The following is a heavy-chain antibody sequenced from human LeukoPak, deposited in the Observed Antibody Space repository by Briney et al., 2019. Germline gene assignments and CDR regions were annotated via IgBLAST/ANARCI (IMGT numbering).Heavy chain of an antibody. V-gene: IGHV4-59*11. J-gene: IGHJ4*02. Sequence: SETLSLTCIVSSGSINNHYWSWIRQPPGKGLEWIGYIYDSWNTNYDPSLKSRVTISIDTSKNQFSLNLTSVTAADTAVYYCARDQIDYGLDYWGQGTLVTVSS. CDR3: ARDQIDYGLDY. D-gene: IGHD4/OR15-4a*01. CDR1: SGSINNHY. CDR2: IYDSWNT.